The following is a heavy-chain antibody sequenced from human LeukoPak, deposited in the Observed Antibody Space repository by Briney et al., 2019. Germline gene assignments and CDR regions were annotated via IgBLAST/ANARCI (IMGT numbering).Heavy chain of an antibody. CDR1: GYSFISYW. J-gene: IGHJ5*02. CDR2: IYPGDSDT. D-gene: IGHD2-2*01. CDR3: ARRGYCSSTSCYGIGENWFDP. Sequence: GASLKISCKGSGYSFISYWIGWVRQLPGNSLECLGIIYPGDSDTRYSPSFQGQVTISADKSISTAYLQWSSLKASDTAMYYCARRGYCSSTSCYGIGENWFDPWGQGTLVTVSS. V-gene: IGHV5-51*01.